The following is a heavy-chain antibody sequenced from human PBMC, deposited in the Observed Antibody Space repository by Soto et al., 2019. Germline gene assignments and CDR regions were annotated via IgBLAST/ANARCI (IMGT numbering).Heavy chain of an antibody. CDR1: GFTFSNYG. CDR2: ISDDGDKR. J-gene: IGHJ4*02. V-gene: IGHV3-30*18. Sequence: GGSLRLSCVGSGFTFSNYGTHWVRQPPGKGLEWVALISDDGDKRYYADSVRGRLIISRDNSKDTLYLQMNSLGPDDTAVYFCAKARVRIVGANSFDYWGQGTPVTVSS. D-gene: IGHD1-26*01. CDR3: AKARVRIVGANSFDY.